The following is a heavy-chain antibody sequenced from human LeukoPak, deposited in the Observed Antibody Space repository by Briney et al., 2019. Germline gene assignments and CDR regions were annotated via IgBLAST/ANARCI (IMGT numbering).Heavy chain of an antibody. D-gene: IGHD1-26*01. CDR2: ISGSGGST. V-gene: IGHV3-23*01. CDR1: GFTFSSYA. Sequence: GGSLRLSCAASGFTFSSYAMSWVRQAPGKGLEWVSAISGSGGSTYYADSVKGRFTISRDNSKNTPYLQMNSLRAEDTAVYYCARDWESAFDIWGQGTMVTVSS. J-gene: IGHJ3*02. CDR3: ARDWESAFDI.